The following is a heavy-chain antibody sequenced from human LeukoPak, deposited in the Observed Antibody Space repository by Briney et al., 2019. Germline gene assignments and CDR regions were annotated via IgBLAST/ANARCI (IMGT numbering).Heavy chain of an antibody. CDR1: GGSISSGGYH. D-gene: IGHD2-8*01. CDR3: ARASDYCTNGVCSPFFDY. CDR2: NYYSGSS. J-gene: IGHJ4*02. V-gene: IGHV4-31*03. Sequence: TLSLTCTVSGGSISSGGYHWSRLRPHPGKGREGIGYNYYSGSSYDNPSLKSRVTIPGDTSKNQFSLKLSSVTAADTAVYYCARASDYCTNGVCSPFFDYWGQGTLVTVSS.